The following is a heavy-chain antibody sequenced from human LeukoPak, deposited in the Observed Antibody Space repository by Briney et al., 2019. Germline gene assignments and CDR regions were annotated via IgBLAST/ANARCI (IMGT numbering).Heavy chain of an antibody. CDR1: GFTFSRFA. CDR3: AKDGVVIIPVSAFDY. V-gene: IGHV3-23*01. Sequence: GGSLRLTCEASGFTFSRFAMTWVRQAPGKGLEWVSTIGALGGSTNYAASVKGRFTISRDNSKDMLYLQMNNLRAEDTAVYYCAKDGVVIIPVSAFDYWGQGTLVTVSS. D-gene: IGHD3-3*01. CDR2: IGALGGST. J-gene: IGHJ4*02.